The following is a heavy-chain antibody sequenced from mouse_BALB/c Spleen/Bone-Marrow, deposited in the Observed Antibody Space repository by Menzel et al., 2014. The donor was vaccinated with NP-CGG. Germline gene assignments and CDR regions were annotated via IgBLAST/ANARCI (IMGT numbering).Heavy chain of an antibody. CDR2: INPDSSTI. CDR1: GFDFSGYW. Sequence: EVKLLESGGVLVQPGGSLKLSCAASGFDFSGYWMNWVRQAPGKGLEWIGEINPDSSTINYTPSLKDKFIISRDNAKNTLYLQMTKVRSEDTALYYCARLYGNYVFDYWGQGTSFTVSS. V-gene: IGHV4-1*02. CDR3: ARLYGNYVFDY. D-gene: IGHD2-1*01. J-gene: IGHJ2*02.